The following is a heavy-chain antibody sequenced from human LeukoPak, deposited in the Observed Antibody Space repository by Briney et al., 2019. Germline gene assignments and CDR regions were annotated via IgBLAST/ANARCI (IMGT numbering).Heavy chain of an antibody. Sequence: SETLSLTCTVSGGSMNNYYWSWIRQPAGKGLEWIGRIYSGGSTNYNPSLESRVTMSLDTSKNQFSLKMTSVTAADTAVYYCARDPNSALWGQGTLVTVSS. J-gene: IGHJ4*02. CDR1: GGSMNNYY. V-gene: IGHV4-4*07. D-gene: IGHD4-23*01. CDR2: IYSGGST. CDR3: ARDPNSAL.